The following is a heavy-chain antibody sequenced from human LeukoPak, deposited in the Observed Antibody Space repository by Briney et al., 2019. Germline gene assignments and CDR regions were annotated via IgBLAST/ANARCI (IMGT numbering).Heavy chain of an antibody. CDR2: IYYSGST. Sequence: PSETLSLTCTVSGDSISSYYWSWVRQPPGKGLEWIGFIYYSGSTNYNPSLKSRVTISVDTSKNQFSLKLSSVTAADTAVYYCARHGAGYCTNGVCAPGWYFHLWGRGTLVTVSS. J-gene: IGHJ2*01. CDR3: ARHGAGYCTNGVCAPGWYFHL. CDR1: GDSISSYY. V-gene: IGHV4-59*08. D-gene: IGHD2-8*01.